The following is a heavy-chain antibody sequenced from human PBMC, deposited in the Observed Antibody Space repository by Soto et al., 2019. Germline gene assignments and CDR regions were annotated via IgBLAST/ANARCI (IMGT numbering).Heavy chain of an antibody. CDR2: IKSKTDGGTT. CDR3: TTDHYDILTGYYLGDY. Sequence: SVSNAWMNWVRPAPGKGLEWVGRIKSKTDGGTTDYAAPVKGRFTISRDDSKNTLYLQMNSLKTEDTAVYYCTTDHYDILTGYYLGDYWGQGTLVTVSS. J-gene: IGHJ4*02. CDR1: SVSNAW. V-gene: IGHV3-15*07. D-gene: IGHD3-9*01.